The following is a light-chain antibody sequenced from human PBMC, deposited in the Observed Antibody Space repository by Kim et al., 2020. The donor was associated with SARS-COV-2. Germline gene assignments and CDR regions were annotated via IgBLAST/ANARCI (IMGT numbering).Light chain of an antibody. Sequence: DIQMNQSPSSLFASVGNRVTITGRASQGISNNLAWFQQKPGKAPKSLIYDTSSIQSRVPTKFSGSGSGTDSTLTISSLQPEDFATYYCQQYNNYPWTFSNGPKVDIK. CDR3: QQYNNYPWT. CDR1: QGISNN. CDR2: DTS. J-gene: IGKJ1*01. V-gene: IGKV1-16*02.